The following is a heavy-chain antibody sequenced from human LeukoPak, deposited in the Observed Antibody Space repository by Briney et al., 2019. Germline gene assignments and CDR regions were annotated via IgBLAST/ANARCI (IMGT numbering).Heavy chain of an antibody. CDR1: VYTFTGYY. D-gene: IGHD3-22*01. V-gene: IGHV1-2*02. Sequence: SLKVSCKASVYTFTGYYMHWVRHAPGQGLVWMGWINPNSGGTNYAQKFQGRVSMTRDTSISTAYMELSRLRSDDTDVYYCARASYYYDSSGYYPPDFQHWGQGTLVTVSS. J-gene: IGHJ1*01. CDR3: ARASYYYDSSGYYPPDFQH. CDR2: INPNSGGT.